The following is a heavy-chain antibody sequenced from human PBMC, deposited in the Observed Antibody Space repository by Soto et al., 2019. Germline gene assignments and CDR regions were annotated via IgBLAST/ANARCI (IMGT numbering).Heavy chain of an antibody. V-gene: IGHV1-3*01. Sequence: ASVKVSCKASGYTFTSYAMHWVRQAPGQRLEWMGWINAGNGNTKYSQKFQGRVTITRDKSASTAYMELSSLRSEDTAVYYCASVTSSGYYPTDYYYYGMDVWGQGTTVTVSS. CDR1: GYTFTSYA. J-gene: IGHJ6*02. CDR2: INAGNGNT. D-gene: IGHD3-22*01. CDR3: ASVTSSGYYPTDYYYYGMDV.